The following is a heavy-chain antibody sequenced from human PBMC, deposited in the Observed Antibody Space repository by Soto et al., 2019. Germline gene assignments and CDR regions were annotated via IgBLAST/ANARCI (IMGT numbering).Heavy chain of an antibody. J-gene: IGHJ5*02. CDR3: AHGDGFWNGFDP. D-gene: IGHD3-3*01. CDR2: WDDDK. V-gene: IGHV2-5*02. Sequence: WDDDKRYSPSLKSRLTITKDTSKNQVVLTMTNMDPVDTATYYCAHGDGFWNGFDPWGQGTLVTVSS.